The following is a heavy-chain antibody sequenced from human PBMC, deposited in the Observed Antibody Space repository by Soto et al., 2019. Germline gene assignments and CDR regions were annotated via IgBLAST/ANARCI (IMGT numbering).Heavy chain of an antibody. D-gene: IGHD2-21*01. CDR3: ARGLHSLFDY. CDR2: IWYDGNNK. Sequence: QVQLVESGGGVVQPGGSRRLSCAAPGCTFSNYGMHWVRQAPGKWLEWVAVIWYDGNNKYYADSVKGRFTISRDNSNNTLYVQMTSLRAEDTAVYYCARGLHSLFDYWGQGTLVTVSS. J-gene: IGHJ4*02. CDR1: GCTFSNYG. V-gene: IGHV3-33*01.